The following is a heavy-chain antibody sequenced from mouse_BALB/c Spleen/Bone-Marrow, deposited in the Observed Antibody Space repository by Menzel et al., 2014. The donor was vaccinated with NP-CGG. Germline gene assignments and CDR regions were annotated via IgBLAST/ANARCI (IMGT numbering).Heavy chain of an antibody. CDR1: GFDFSGFW. Sequence: EVQRVESGGGLVQPGGSLKLSCAASGFDFSGFWMGWVRQAPGKGLEWIGEINPDSSTMNYTPSLKDRFIISRDNAKNTLYLQMSKVRSEDTALYYCARLGYYGGFAYWGQGTLVTVSA. CDR2: INPDSSTM. D-gene: IGHD2-3*01. V-gene: IGHV4-1*02. CDR3: ARLGYYGGFAY. J-gene: IGHJ3*01.